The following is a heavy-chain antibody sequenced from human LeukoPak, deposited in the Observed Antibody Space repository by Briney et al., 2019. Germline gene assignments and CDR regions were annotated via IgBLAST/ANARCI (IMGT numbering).Heavy chain of an antibody. Sequence: SGGSLRLSCAASGSTFSSNAMSWVRQAPGKGLEWVSVISVSGSRAYYADFVKGRFTVSRDNSKNTVLLQMNSLRVEDTAVYYCTKDHDGMHAWGQGTTVTVSS. CDR3: TKDHDGMHA. CDR2: ISVSGSRA. V-gene: IGHV3-23*01. J-gene: IGHJ6*02. CDR1: GSTFSSNA.